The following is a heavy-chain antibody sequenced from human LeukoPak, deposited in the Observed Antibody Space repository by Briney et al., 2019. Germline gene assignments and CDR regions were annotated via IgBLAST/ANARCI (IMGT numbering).Heavy chain of an antibody. CDR2: INNGGTST. CDR3: ARESYCTGCNYMDV. D-gene: IGHD2-8*02. V-gene: IGHV3-74*01. J-gene: IGHJ6*03. Sequence: WGSLRLSCAASGFTLRDSWMHWVRQAPGKALVWVSRINNGGTSTNYADSVKGRFSISRDTAKNTLYLQMNSLRAEVTAVYYCARESYCTGCNYMDVWGEGTTVPVS. CDR1: GFTLRDSW.